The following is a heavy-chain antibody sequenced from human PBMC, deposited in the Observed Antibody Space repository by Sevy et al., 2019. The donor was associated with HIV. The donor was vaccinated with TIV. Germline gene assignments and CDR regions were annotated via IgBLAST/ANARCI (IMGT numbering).Heavy chain of an antibody. CDR1: GGTFSSYA. CDR3: AREGVGEGDYYYGMDV. CDR2: IIPIFGTA. J-gene: IGHJ6*02. Sequence: ASVKVSCKASGGTFSSYAISWVRQAPGQGLEWMGGIIPIFGTANYAQKFQGRVTITADESTSTAYMELSSLRSEDTAVSYCAREGVGEGDYYYGMDVWGQGTTVTVSS. D-gene: IGHD2-15*01. V-gene: IGHV1-69*13.